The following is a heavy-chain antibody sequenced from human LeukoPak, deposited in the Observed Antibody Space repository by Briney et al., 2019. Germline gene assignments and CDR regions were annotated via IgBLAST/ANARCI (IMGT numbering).Heavy chain of an antibody. CDR1: GGSISSYY. Sequence: SETLSLTCTVSGGSISSYYWSWIRQPPGKGLEWIGYIYYSGSTNYNPSLKSRVTISVDTSKNQFSLKLSSVTAADTAVYYCARAPRWFGKNNYFDYWGQGTLVTVSS. CDR3: ARAPRWFGKNNYFDY. J-gene: IGHJ4*02. CDR2: IYYSGST. V-gene: IGHV4-59*08. D-gene: IGHD3-10*01.